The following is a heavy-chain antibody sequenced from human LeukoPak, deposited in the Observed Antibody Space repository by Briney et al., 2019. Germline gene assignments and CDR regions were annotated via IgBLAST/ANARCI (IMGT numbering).Heavy chain of an antibody. D-gene: IGHD4-23*01. CDR3: ARDYGTYGGNSLGYFDF. CDR1: GFTFTTYT. Sequence: TGGSLRLSCAASGFTFTTYTMNWVRQAPGKGLEWVSSISSRSGYIYYADSVKGRFTISRDNAKNSLPLQMNSLRAEDTAVYYCARDYGTYGGNSLGYFDFWGQGTLVTVSA. CDR2: ISSRSGYI. V-gene: IGHV3-21*04. J-gene: IGHJ4*02.